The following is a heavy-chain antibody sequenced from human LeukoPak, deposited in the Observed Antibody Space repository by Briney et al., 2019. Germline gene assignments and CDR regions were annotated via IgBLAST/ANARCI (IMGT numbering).Heavy chain of an antibody. CDR3: ARGGDSISYYGMDV. Sequence: GSSVKVSCKASGGTFSSYAISWVRQATGQGLEWMGWMNPNSGNTGYAQKFQGRVTMTRNTSISTAYMELSSLRSEDTAVYYCARGGDSISYYGMDVWGQGTTVTASS. D-gene: IGHD2-21*02. V-gene: IGHV1-8*02. CDR2: MNPNSGNT. CDR1: GGTFSSYA. J-gene: IGHJ6*02.